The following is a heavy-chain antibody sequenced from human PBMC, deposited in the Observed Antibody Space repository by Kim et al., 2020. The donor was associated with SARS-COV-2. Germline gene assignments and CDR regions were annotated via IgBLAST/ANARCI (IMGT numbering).Heavy chain of an antibody. Sequence: SETLSLTCTVSGGSVSSGSYYWSWIRQPPGKGLEWIGYIYYSGSTNYNPSLKSRVTISVDTSKNQFSLKLSSVTAADTAVYYYARDQEWFGELLADYYYYGIDVWGQGTTVTVSS. V-gene: IGHV4-61*01. CDR3: ARDQEWFGELLADYYYYGIDV. J-gene: IGHJ6*02. D-gene: IGHD3-10*01. CDR1: GGSVSSGSYY. CDR2: IYYSGST.